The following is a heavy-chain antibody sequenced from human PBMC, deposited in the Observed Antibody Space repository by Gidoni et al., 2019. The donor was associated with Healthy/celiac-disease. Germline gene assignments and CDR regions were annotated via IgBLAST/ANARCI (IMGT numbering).Heavy chain of an antibody. J-gene: IGHJ6*02. CDR2: ISWNSVSI. D-gene: IGHD4-4*01. V-gene: IGHV3-9*01. CDR3: TKDISGAPIVTTIWVYYYGMDV. Sequence: EVQLVESGGGLVQPGRSLRLSCAASGFTFDDYAMHWVRQAPGKGPEWVSGISWNSVSIGYADSVKGRFTISRDNAKNSLYLQMNSLRAEDTALYYCTKDISGAPIVTTIWVYYYGMDVWGPGTTVTVSS. CDR1: GFTFDDYA.